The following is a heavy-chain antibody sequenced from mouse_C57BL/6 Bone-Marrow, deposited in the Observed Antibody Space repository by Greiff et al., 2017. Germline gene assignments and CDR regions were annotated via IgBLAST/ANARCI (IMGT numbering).Heavy chain of an antibody. CDR2: INPYNGGT. CDR1: GYTFTDYY. J-gene: IGHJ2*01. CDR3: AREVGYFDY. V-gene: IGHV1-19*01. Sequence: VQLKQSGPVLVKPGASVKMSCKASGYTFTDYYMNWVKQSHGKSLEWIGVINPYNGGTSYNQKFKGKATLTVDKSSSTAYMELNSLTSEDSAVYYCAREVGYFDYWGQGTTLTVSS. D-gene: IGHD2-2*01.